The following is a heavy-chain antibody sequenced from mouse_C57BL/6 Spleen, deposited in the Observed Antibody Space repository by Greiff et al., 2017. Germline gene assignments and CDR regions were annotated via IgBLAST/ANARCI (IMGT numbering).Heavy chain of an antibody. CDR1: GFNIKDDY. Sequence: EVKLVESGAELVRPGASVKLSCTASGFNIKDDYMHWVKQRPEQGLEWIGWIDPENGDTEYASKFQGKATITADTSSNTAYLQRSSLTSEDTAVYYCTTTYYGDYWGQGTTLTVSS. CDR2: IDPENGDT. V-gene: IGHV14-4*01. J-gene: IGHJ2*01. CDR3: TTTYYGDY. D-gene: IGHD1-1*01.